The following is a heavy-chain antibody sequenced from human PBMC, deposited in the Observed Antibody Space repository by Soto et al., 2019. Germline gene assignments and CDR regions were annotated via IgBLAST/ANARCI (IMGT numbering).Heavy chain of an antibody. V-gene: IGHV3-23*01. J-gene: IGHJ5*02. Sequence: GGSLRLSCVASGFSFSSYTMNWVRQAPGKGLEWVSGVSGNGGNTYYADSVKGRFSISRDNSKNTLYLQLNSLRAEDTAIYYCAKDRMGASGWFDPWGQGTPVTVLL. CDR2: VSGNGGNT. CDR3: AKDRMGASGWFDP. D-gene: IGHD1-26*01. CDR1: GFSFSSYT.